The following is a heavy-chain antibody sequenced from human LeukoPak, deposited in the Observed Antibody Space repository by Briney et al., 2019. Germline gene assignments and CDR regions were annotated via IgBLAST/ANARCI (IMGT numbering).Heavy chain of an antibody. Sequence: GGSLRLSCAASGFTVSSYWMHWVRQAPGKGLVWVSRINSDGSSTSYADSEKGRFTISRDNAKNSLYLQMNSLRAEDTAVYYCARDKTSRLLWGVGSAFDIWGQGTMVTVSS. CDR3: ARDKTSRLLWGVGSAFDI. D-gene: IGHD3-3*01. V-gene: IGHV3-74*01. CDR1: GFTVSSYW. CDR2: INSDGSST. J-gene: IGHJ3*02.